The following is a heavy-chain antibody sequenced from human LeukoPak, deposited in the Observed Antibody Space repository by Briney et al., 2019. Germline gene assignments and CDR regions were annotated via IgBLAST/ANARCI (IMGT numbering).Heavy chain of an antibody. CDR2: ISSSGSTI. V-gene: IGHV3-48*03. D-gene: IGHD5-18*01. CDR1: GFTFSSYE. J-gene: IGHJ4*02. CDR3: ARGEQRGYSYGLWY. Sequence: PGGSLRLSCAASGFTFSSYEMNWVRQAPGKGLEWVSYISSSGSTIYYADSVKGRFTISRDNAKNSLYLQMNSLRAEDTAVYYCARGEQRGYSYGLWYWGQGTLVTVSS.